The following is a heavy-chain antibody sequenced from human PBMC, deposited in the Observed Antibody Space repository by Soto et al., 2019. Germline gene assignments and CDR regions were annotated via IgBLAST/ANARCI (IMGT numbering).Heavy chain of an antibody. CDR1: GYTFTGYY. CDR3: ARSSYYDSSGYYLADAFDI. V-gene: IGHV1-2*02. J-gene: IGHJ3*02. D-gene: IGHD3-22*01. CDR2: INPNSGGT. Sequence: SVKVSCKASGYTFTGYYMHWVRQAPGQGLEWMGWINPNSGGTNYAQKFQGRVTMTRDTSISTAYMELSRLRSDDTAVYYCARSSYYDSSGYYLADAFDIWGQGTMVTVSS.